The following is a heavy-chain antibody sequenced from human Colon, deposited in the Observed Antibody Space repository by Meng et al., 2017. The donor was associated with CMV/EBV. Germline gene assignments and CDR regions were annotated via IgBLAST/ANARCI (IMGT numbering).Heavy chain of an antibody. V-gene: IGHV3-74*01. J-gene: IGHJ4*02. CDR2: ISPDGVTT. Sequence: GGSLRLSCEASGFRFGTFYMHWVRQTPGKGLEWVSRISPDGVTTTYAESVKGRFTLSRDNAKNTMYLQMDNLRAEDTAVYYCARVLPTYYYDTSAYPLDYWGQGTLVPSPQ. CDR3: ARVLPTYYYDTSAYPLDY. D-gene: IGHD3-22*01. CDR1: GFRFGTFY.